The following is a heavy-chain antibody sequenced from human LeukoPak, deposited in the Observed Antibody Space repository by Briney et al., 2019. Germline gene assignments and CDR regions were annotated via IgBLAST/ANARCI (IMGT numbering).Heavy chain of an antibody. J-gene: IGHJ4*02. D-gene: IGHD2-15*01. CDR1: GFTFSSYA. Sequence: PGGSLRLSCAASGFTFSSYAMHWVRQAPGKGLEWVTFIQYDGSNKFYAGSVKGRFTISRDNADNSLYLQMKSLRVEDTAMYYCVRGGWRIIETGGDSRGQGTLVTVSS. CDR2: IQYDGSNK. CDR3: VRGGWRIIETGGDS. V-gene: IGHV3-30*02.